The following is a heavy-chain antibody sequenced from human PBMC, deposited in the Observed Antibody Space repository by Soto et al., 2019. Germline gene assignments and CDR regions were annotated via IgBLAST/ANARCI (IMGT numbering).Heavy chain of an antibody. D-gene: IGHD6-6*01. CDR2: IYYSGNT. Sequence: QVQLQESGPGLVKPSQPLSLTCTVSGGSISSEGYSWSWIRQHPGKGLEWIGYIYYSGNTYYNPSLKSRVIISVDTSKNQFSLKLSSVTAADTAVYYCATQGWGFSSSTGEYYFDYWGQGTLVTVSS. CDR1: GGSISSEGYS. V-gene: IGHV4-31*03. J-gene: IGHJ4*02. CDR3: ATQGWGFSSSTGEYYFDY.